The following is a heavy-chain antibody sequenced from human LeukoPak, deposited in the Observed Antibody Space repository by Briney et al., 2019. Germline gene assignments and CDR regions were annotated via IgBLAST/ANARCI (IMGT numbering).Heavy chain of an antibody. J-gene: IGHJ4*02. Sequence: GGSLRLSCAASGFTFSSYAMSWVRQAPGKGLEWVSAISGSGGSTYYADSVKGRFTISRDNSKNTLYLQMNSLRAEDTAVYYCAKGGYSSGWRNYFDYWGQGTLVTVSS. CDR1: GFTFSSYA. CDR3: AKGGYSSGWRNYFDY. CDR2: ISGSGGST. D-gene: IGHD6-19*01. V-gene: IGHV3-23*01.